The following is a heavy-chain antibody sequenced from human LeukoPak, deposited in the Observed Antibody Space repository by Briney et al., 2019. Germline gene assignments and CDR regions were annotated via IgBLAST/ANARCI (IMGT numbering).Heavy chain of an antibody. V-gene: IGHV3-74*01. Sequence: GGCLRLSCAASGFTFSNYWMHWVRQTPGKGLVWVSRINTDGSTSYADSVKGRFTISRDNAKNTLYLQMNSLRAEDTAVYYCARDLMVGSPFDPWGQGTLVTVSS. CDR1: GFTFSNYW. CDR2: INTDGST. D-gene: IGHD2-8*01. J-gene: IGHJ5*02. CDR3: ARDLMVGSPFDP.